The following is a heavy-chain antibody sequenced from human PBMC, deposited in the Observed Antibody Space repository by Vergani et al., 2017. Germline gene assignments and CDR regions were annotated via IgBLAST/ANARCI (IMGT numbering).Heavy chain of an antibody. Sequence: QVQLVQSGAEVKKPGASVKVSCKASGYTFTSYDINWVRQATGQGLEWMGWMNPNSGNTGYAQKFKGRVTMTRNTSISTAYMELSSLRSEDTAVYYCARMRYCSSTSCYSTGGFDPWGQGTLVTVSS. D-gene: IGHD2-2*01. V-gene: IGHV1-8*01. CDR3: ARMRYCSSTSCYSTGGFDP. J-gene: IGHJ5*02. CDR2: MNPNSGNT. CDR1: GYTFTSYD.